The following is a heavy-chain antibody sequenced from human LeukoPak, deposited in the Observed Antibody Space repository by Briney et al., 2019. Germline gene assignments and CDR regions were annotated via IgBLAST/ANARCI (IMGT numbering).Heavy chain of an antibody. J-gene: IGHJ4*02. V-gene: IGHV3-23*01. CDR3: AKDPVGSGSYYNWNYFDY. CDR1: GFTFSSYA. CDR2: ISGSGGST. D-gene: IGHD3-10*01. Sequence: GGSLRLSCAASGFTFSSYAMSWVRQAPGKGLEWVSAISGSGGSTYYADSVKGRFTISRDNSKNTLYPQMNSLRAEDTAVYYCAKDPVGSGSYYNWNYFDYWGQGTLVTVSS.